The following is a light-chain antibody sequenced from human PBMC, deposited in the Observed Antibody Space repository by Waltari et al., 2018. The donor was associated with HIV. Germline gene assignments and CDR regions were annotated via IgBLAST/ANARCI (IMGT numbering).Light chain of an antibody. CDR3: QSYDSSLSGVV. V-gene: IGLV1-40*01. CDR2: GNI. Sequence: QSVLTQPPSVSGAPGQRVTISCTGSNSNIGAGYDVPWYHQLPGTAPKLLIYGNINRPSGVPDRFSGSKSGTSASLAITGLQAEDEADYYCQSYDSSLSGVVFGGGTKLTVL. CDR1: NSNIGAGYD. J-gene: IGLJ2*01.